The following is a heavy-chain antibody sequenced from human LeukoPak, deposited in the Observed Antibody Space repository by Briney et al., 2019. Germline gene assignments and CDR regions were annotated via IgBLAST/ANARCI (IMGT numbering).Heavy chain of an antibody. V-gene: IGHV4-4*07. CDR2: LYSSGST. Sequence: PSETLSLTCTVSGAFISDYHWSWVRQPAGKGLEWIGRLYSSGSTNYSPSLESRVTMSVDTSMNQFSLKLNSVTAADTAVYYCVGDQGYVDTNMAWGQGTLVTVSS. D-gene: IGHD5-18*01. CDR1: GAFISDYH. CDR3: VGDQGYVDTNMA. J-gene: IGHJ5*02.